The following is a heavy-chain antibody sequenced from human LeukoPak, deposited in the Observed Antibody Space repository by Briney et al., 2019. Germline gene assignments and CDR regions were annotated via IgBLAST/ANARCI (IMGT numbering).Heavy chain of an antibody. J-gene: IGHJ4*02. V-gene: IGHV3-15*01. D-gene: IGHD2-2*01. Sequence: GGSLRLSCAAPGFTFSNAWMSWVRQAPGKGLEWVGRIKSQTDGGTTDYAAPVKGRFTISRDDSKNTLYLQMNSLKTEDTAVYYCTTYYASTAWIDYWGQGTLVTVSS. CDR2: IKSQTDGGTT. CDR1: GFTFSNAW. CDR3: TTYYASTAWIDY.